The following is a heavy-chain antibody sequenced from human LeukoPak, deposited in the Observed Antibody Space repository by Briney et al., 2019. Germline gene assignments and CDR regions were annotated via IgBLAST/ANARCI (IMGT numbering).Heavy chain of an antibody. Sequence: GGSLRLSCAASGFTVSSNYMSCVRQAPGKGLEWVAVIYSGGSTYYADSVKGRFTISRDNSKNTMYLQMNSLRAEDTAVYYCARPLYSNYVYYYYYGMDVWGQGTTVTVS. CDR1: GFTVSSNY. J-gene: IGHJ6*02. D-gene: IGHD4-11*01. V-gene: IGHV3-66*04. CDR2: IYSGGST. CDR3: ARPLYSNYVYYYYYGMDV.